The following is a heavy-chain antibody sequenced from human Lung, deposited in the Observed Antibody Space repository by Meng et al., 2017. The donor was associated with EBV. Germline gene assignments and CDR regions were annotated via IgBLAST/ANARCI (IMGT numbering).Heavy chain of an antibody. D-gene: IGHD2-2*01. V-gene: IGHV3-23*01. CDR2: ISGSGDST. CDR1: GFTFSSYA. CDR3: AKERAVVPAANY. J-gene: IGHJ4*02. Sequence: EVQLLESGGGLVQPGXXXXLSCAASGFTFSSYAMTWVRQAPGKGLEWVSAISGSGDSTYYADSVKGRFTISRDNSKNTLYLQMNSLRAEDTAVYYCAKERAVVPAANYWGQGTLVTVSS.